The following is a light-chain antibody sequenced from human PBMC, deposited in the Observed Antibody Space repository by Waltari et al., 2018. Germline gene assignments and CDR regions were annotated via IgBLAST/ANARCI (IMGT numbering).Light chain of an antibody. CDR2: DVS. V-gene: IGLV2-14*01. CDR3: SSYTSSSTYV. CDR1: SSDVGGYNY. J-gene: IGLJ1*01. Sequence: QSALTQPASVSGSPGQSITISCPGTSSDVGGYNYVSWYQQHPGKAPKLMLYDVSKRPSGVSNRFSGSKSGNTASLTISGLQAEDEADYYCSSYTSSSTYVFGTGTKVTVL.